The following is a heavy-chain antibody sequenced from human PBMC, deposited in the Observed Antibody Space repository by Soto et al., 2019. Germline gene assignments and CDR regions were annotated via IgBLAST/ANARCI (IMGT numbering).Heavy chain of an antibody. CDR2: VTVTGGST. CDR1: AISFNTYG. Sequence: EVEMLESGGGLVQPGGSLRLSCAASAISFNTYGVTWVRQAPGKGLEWVSTVTVTGGSTYYADSVKGRFTISRDRSNYTVSLLLNSLRVEDKAIYYCARQKSPEGWFDPWGQGTLVTVSS. V-gene: IGHV3-23*01. J-gene: IGHJ5*02. CDR3: ARQKSPEGWFDP.